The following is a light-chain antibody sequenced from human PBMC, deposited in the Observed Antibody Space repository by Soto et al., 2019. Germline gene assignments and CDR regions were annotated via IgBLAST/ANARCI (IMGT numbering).Light chain of an antibody. CDR2: AAS. CDR3: HKYKSAPYT. J-gene: IGKJ3*01. CDR1: QTLRRT. Sequence: EIVLMQSPGTLSLSPGERATLSCRASQTLRRTYIAWYQQKPGQAPRVLIYAASTLQSGVPSRFSGSGFGTDFTLTISSLQPEDVATYYCHKYKSAPYTFGPGTKVDI. V-gene: IGKV3D-15*02.